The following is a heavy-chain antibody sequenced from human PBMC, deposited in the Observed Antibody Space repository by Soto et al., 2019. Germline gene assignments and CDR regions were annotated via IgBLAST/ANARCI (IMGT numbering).Heavy chain of an antibody. V-gene: IGHV1-2*02. CDR2: ISPKSGDT. J-gene: IGHJ6*02. CDR1: GYIFTDYY. CDR3: AKLAYYHYAMDV. Sequence: SVKVSCKASGYIFTDYYLLWVRQAPGLGLEWMGWISPKSGDTKYTQNFQGRVTMTRDTSTRAAYMELSSLTSDDTAVYYCAKLAYYHYAMDVWGQGTTVTVSS.